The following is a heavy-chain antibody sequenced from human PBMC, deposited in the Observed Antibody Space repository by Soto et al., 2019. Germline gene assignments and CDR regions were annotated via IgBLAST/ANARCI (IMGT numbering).Heavy chain of an antibody. CDR1: GGTFSSYA. V-gene: IGHV1-69*12. CDR2: IIPIFGTA. Sequence: QVQLVQSGAEVKKPGSSVKVSCKASGGTFSSYAISWVRQAPGQGLEWMGGIIPIFGTANYAQKFQGRVTITADESTSTADMELSSLSSEDTAVYYCARDSHLAYCGGDCVEGMDVWGQGTTVTVSS. CDR3: ARDSHLAYCGGDCVEGMDV. D-gene: IGHD2-21*02. J-gene: IGHJ6*02.